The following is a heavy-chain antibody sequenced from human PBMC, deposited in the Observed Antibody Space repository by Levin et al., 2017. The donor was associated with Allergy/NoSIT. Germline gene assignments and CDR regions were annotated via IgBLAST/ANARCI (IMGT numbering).Heavy chain of an antibody. CDR1: GYTFTNYG. J-gene: IGHJ5*02. V-gene: IGHV1-18*01. Sequence: ASVKVSCKASGYTFTNYGISWVRQAPGQGLEWMGWISAYNGNTNYAQKFQGRVTLTTDTSTNTAYMELRSLRSDDTAVYYCARVFPSPYDSSGGGPKWFDPWGQGTLVTVSS. CDR2: ISAYNGNT. D-gene: IGHD3-22*01. CDR3: ARVFPSPYDSSGGGPKWFDP.